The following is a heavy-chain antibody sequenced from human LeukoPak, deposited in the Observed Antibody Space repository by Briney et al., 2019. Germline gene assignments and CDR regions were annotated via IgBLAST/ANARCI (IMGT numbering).Heavy chain of an antibody. Sequence: SQTXXLTXTXXDGTISSGXYYWDWIRQPAGKGLEWIVRFYTSGSVNYNPSLKSRVTMSMDASKNQFSLKLSSVTAADTAVYYCAASHTGLFDYWGQGTLVTVSS. CDR3: AASHTGLFDY. CDR2: FYTSGSV. D-gene: IGHD5-18*01. CDR1: DGTISSGXYY. J-gene: IGHJ4*02. V-gene: IGHV4-61*02.